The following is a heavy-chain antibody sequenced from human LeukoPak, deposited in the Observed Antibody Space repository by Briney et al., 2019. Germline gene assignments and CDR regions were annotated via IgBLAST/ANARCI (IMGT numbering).Heavy chain of an antibody. D-gene: IGHD3-22*01. Sequence: GASVKVSCKASGGTFSSYAISWVRQAPGQGLEWMGGIIPIFGTANYAQKFQGRVTITADESTSTAYMELSSLRSGDTAVYYCARGDYDSSGYYWNYFDYWGQGTLVTVSS. J-gene: IGHJ4*02. CDR3: ARGDYDSSGYYWNYFDY. CDR1: GGTFSSYA. V-gene: IGHV1-69*13. CDR2: IIPIFGTA.